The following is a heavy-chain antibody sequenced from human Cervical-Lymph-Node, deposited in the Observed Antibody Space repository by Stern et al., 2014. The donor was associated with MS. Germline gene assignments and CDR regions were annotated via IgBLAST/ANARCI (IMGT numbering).Heavy chain of an antibody. CDR2: IIPIFATT. CDR3: ARDILRDTSSTD. V-gene: IGHV1-69*01. CDR1: GGTFTTST. Sequence: QVQLVQSGAEVKKPGSSVKVSCKASGGTFTTSTICWIRQAPGQGLEWMGGIIPIFATTNYAQKFQGRVTMTADESTNTVYMELRGLTSEDTAVYYCARDILRDTSSTDWGQGTLVTVSS. J-gene: IGHJ4*02. D-gene: IGHD6-6*01.